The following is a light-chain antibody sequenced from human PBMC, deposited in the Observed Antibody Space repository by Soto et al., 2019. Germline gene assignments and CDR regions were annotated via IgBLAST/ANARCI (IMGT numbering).Light chain of an antibody. V-gene: IGKV1-5*01. Sequence: DIQMTQSPSTLSASVGDRVTVTCQASQTIGSWLAWYQQKPGRAPKLLIFDASSLESGVPSRFSGNGSGTEFTLTISGLQPDDFASYYCQQYNSYSGMFGQGTKVDIK. J-gene: IGKJ1*01. CDR2: DAS. CDR3: QQYNSYSGM. CDR1: QTIGSW.